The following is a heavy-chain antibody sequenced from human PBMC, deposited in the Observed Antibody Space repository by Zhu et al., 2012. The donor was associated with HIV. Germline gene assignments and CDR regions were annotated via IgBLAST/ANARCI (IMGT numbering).Heavy chain of an antibody. CDR2: IYYSGST. D-gene: IGHD6-13*01. CDR3: ARHGPGLSSSWYEDY. V-gene: IGHV4-39*01. J-gene: IGHJ4*02. Sequence: QVQLQESGPGLVKPSETLSLTCTVSGGSISSSSYYWGWIRQPPGKGLEWIGSIYYSGSTYYNPSLKSRVTISVDTSKNQFSLKLSSVTAADTAVYYCARHGPGLSSSWYEDYWGQGTLVTSPQ. CDR1: GGSISSSSYY.